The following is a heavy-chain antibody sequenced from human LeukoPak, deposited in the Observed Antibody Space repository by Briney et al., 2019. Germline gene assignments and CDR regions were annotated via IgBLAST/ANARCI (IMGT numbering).Heavy chain of an antibody. D-gene: IGHD4-17*01. CDR3: AKESTVTPGNVNWFDP. CDR1: GFTFSSYA. CDR2: ISYDGSNK. Sequence: GGSLRLSCAASGFTFSSYAMHWVRQAPGKGLEWVAVISYDGSNKYYAESVKGRFTISRDNSKNKLYLQMNSLRAEDTAVYYCAKESTVTPGNVNWFDPWGQGTLVTVSS. V-gene: IGHV3-30*04. J-gene: IGHJ5*02.